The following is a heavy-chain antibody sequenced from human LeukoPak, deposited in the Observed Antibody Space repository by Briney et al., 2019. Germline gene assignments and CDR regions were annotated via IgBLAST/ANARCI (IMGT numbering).Heavy chain of an antibody. CDR2: ISYDGSNK. V-gene: IGHV3-30*18. CDR1: GFTFSSYG. J-gene: IGHJ6*02. CDR3: AKALPAVSRGGYYYYGMDV. Sequence: PGRSLRLSCAASGFTFSSYGMHWVRQAPGKGLGWVAVISYDGSNKYYADSVKGRFTISRDNSKNTLYLQMNSLRAEDTAVYYCAKALPAVSRGGYYYYGMDVWGQGTTVTVSS. D-gene: IGHD3-10*01.